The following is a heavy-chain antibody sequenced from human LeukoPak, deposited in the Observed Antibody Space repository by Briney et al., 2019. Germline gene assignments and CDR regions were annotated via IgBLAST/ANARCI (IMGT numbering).Heavy chain of an antibody. Sequence: HPGRSLRLSCAASGFTFDDYAMHWVRQAPGKGLQWVSAISGDGKDTDYADSVKGRFTISRDNSKNTLYLQMNSLRAEDTAVYYCAKDGPVAYCGGDCSGAFDIWGQGTMVTVSS. CDR3: AKDGPVAYCGGDCSGAFDI. J-gene: IGHJ3*02. D-gene: IGHD2-21*02. CDR2: ISGDGKDT. V-gene: IGHV3-9*01. CDR1: GFTFDDYA.